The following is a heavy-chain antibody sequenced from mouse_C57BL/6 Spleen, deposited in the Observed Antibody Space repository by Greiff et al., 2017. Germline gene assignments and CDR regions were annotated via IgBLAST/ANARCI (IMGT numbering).Heavy chain of an antibody. CDR3: AREGIYYDYDGAMDY. CDR1: GFTFSDYY. J-gene: IGHJ4*01. CDR2: INYDGSST. V-gene: IGHV5-16*01. Sequence: EVQVVESEGGLVQPGSSMKLSCTASGFTFSDYYMAWVRQVPEKGLEWVANINYDGSSTYYLDSLKSRFIISRDNAKNILYLQMSSLKSEDTATYYCAREGIYYDYDGAMDYWGQGTSVTVSS. D-gene: IGHD2-4*01.